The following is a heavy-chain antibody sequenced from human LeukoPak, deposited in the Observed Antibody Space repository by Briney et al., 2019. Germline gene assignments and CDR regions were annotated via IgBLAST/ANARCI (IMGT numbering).Heavy chain of an antibody. CDR2: ISGPGGST. Sequence: PGGSLRLSCAASGLTFSNNAMKWVRQAPGKGLEWVSTISGPGGSTYYGDSVKGRFTTSRDNSKNTVYLQMNSLRDEDTAFYYCVRHYSSDYYGWFEYWGRGALVTVSS. CDR3: VRHYSSDYYGWFEY. CDR1: GLTFSNNA. V-gene: IGHV3-23*01. D-gene: IGHD3-22*01. J-gene: IGHJ4*02.